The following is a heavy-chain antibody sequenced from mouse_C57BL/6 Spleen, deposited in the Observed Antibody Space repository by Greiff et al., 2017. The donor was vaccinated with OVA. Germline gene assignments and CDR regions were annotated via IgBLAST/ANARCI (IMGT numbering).Heavy chain of an antibody. CDR2: ISSGSSTI. CDR3: AVITTVVAHWYFDV. Sequence: DVHLVESGGGLVKPGGSLKLSCAASGFTFSDYGMHWVRQAPEKGLEWVAYISSGSSTIYYADTVKGRFTISRDNAKNTLFLQMTSLRSEDTAMYYCAVITTVVAHWYFDVWGTGTTVTGSS. D-gene: IGHD1-1*01. V-gene: IGHV5-17*01. J-gene: IGHJ1*03. CDR1: GFTFSDYG.